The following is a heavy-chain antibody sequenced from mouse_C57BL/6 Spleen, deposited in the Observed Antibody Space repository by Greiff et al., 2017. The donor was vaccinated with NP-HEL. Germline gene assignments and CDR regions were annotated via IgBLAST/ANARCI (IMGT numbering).Heavy chain of an antibody. CDR1: GYAFTNYL. J-gene: IGHJ3*01. Sequence: VKLQESGAELVRPGTSVKVSCKASGYAFTNYLIEWVKQRPGQGLEWIGVINPGSGGTNYNEKFKGKATLTADKSSSTAYMQLSSLTSEDSAVYFCARRDSSGYSAYWGQGTLVTVSA. CDR3: ARRDSSGYSAY. CDR2: INPGSGGT. V-gene: IGHV1-54*01. D-gene: IGHD3-2*02.